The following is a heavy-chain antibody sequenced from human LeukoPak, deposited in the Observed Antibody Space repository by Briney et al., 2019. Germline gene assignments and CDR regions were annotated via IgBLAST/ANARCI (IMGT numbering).Heavy chain of an antibody. D-gene: IGHD6-13*01. J-gene: IGHJ4*02. V-gene: IGHV4-38-2*02. Sequence: SETLSLTCTVSGYSISSGYYWGWIRQPPGKGLEWIGSIYHSGSTYYNPSLKSRVTISVDTSKNQFSLKLSSVTAADTAVYYCARGSSSWYVDDCYFDYWGQGTLVTVSS. CDR1: GYSISSGYY. CDR3: ARGSSSWYVDDCYFDY. CDR2: IYHSGST.